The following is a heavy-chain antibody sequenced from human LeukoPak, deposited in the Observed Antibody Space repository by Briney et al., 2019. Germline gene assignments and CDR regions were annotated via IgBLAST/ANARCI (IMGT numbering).Heavy chain of an antibody. CDR3: AKDRARTTVIGKEDY. V-gene: IGHV3-23*01. D-gene: IGHD4-17*01. CDR2: ISGSGGST. CDR1: GFTFSSYA. Sequence: PGGSLRLSCATSGFTFSSYAMSWVRQAPGKGLEWVSGISGSGGSTYYADSVKGRFTISRDSSENTVFLQMNSLRGEDTAVYYCAKDRARTTVIGKEDYWGQGTLVTVSS. J-gene: IGHJ4*02.